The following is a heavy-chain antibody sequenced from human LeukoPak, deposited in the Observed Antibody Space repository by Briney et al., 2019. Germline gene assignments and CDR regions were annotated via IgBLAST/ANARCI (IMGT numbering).Heavy chain of an antibody. Sequence: SETLSLTCTVSGGSISSGDYYWSWIRQPPGKGLEWIGYIYHSGNTYYNPSLKSRLTISADTPRNQFSLKLRSVTAADTAVYYCARGGTRITIVGVVINDFDYWGQGTLVTVSS. J-gene: IGHJ4*02. CDR1: GGSISSGDYY. CDR3: ARGGTRITIVGVVINDFDY. V-gene: IGHV4-30-4*08. CDR2: IYHSGNT. D-gene: IGHD3-3*01.